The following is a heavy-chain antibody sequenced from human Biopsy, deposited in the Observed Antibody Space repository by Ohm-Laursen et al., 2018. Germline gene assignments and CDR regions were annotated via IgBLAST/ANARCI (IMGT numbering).Heavy chain of an antibody. J-gene: IGHJ6*02. CDR1: GFTFSNSG. D-gene: IGHD2/OR15-2a*01. CDR2: ISYVGSKT. V-gene: IGHV3-30*18. CDR3: AKDKGTFNFYYYGMDV. Sequence: SLRLSCTASGFTFSNSGMYWVRQAPGKGLEWVAAISYVGSKTDYGDSVKGRLNISRDNSKNTLDLQMSSLRVEDTAVYFCAKDKGTFNFYYYGMDVWGQGTTVTVSS.